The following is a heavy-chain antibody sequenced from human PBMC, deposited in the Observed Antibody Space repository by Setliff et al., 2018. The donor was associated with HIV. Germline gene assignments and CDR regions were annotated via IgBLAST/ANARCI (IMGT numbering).Heavy chain of an antibody. J-gene: IGHJ4*02. CDR3: ARDSSTGFFSAAY. CDR2: INPSGDFT. V-gene: IGHV1-46*02. D-gene: IGHD6-19*01. Sequence: EASVKVSCKASGYTFNTYYVHWVRQAPGQGLEWMGLINPSGDFTFYAQKFQGRVIMTRDTSANTVYLEIRSLISEDTAVYYCARDSSTGFFSAAYWGQGALVTVS. CDR1: GYTFNTYY.